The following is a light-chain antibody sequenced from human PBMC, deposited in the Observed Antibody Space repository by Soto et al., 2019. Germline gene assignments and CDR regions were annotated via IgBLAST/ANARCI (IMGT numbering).Light chain of an antibody. CDR2: GAS. Sequence: EIVMTQSPATLSVSPGERPTLSCRASQSVSSNLAWYQQKPGQAPRFLIYGASTRATGIPARFSGSGSGTEFTLTISSLQSEDFAVYYCQQYDIWPLTFGGGTKVEIK. CDR1: QSVSSN. J-gene: IGKJ4*01. V-gene: IGKV3-15*01. CDR3: QQYDIWPLT.